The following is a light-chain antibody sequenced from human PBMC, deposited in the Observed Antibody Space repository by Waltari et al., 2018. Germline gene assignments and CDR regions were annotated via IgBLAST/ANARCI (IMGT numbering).Light chain of an antibody. Sequence: AIRITQSPSPLSASTGDRVTITCRASQGISSHLAWYQQKPGKAPKLLIYAASTLQSGVPSRFSGSGSGTDFTLTISCLQSEDFATYYCQQYYSYPWTFGQGTKVEIK. CDR2: AAS. CDR1: QGISSH. J-gene: IGKJ1*01. CDR3: QQYYSYPWT. V-gene: IGKV1-8*01.